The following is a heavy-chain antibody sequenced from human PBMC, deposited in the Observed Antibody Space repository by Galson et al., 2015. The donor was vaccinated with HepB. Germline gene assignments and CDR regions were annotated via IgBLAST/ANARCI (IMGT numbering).Heavy chain of an antibody. CDR2: ISGSGSST. CDR1: GFTFDNFA. CDR3: ARKFYYGSGPFYDLFDY. D-gene: IGHD3-10*01. Sequence: SLRLSCAASGFTFDNFAMSWVCQAPGKGLEWVSAISGSGSSTSYADSVKGRFTISRDNSKNTLYLQMNSLRAEDTAVYYCARKFYYGSGPFYDLFDYWGQGTLVTVSS. V-gene: IGHV3-23*01. J-gene: IGHJ4*02.